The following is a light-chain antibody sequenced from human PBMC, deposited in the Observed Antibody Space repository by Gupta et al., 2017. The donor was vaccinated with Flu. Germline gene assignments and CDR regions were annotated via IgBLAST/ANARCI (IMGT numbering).Light chain of an antibody. CDR1: QNVNSN. CDR2: GAS. V-gene: IGKV3-15*01. Sequence: EIVMTQSPATLSVSPGERATLSCRASQNVNSNLAWYQQKPGQAPRLLIYGASNRATSIPARFIGSGSGTDVTLTISSRQSEDVAVYYCQQYDSWPPATFGQGTKVEIK. J-gene: IGKJ1*01. CDR3: QQYDSWPPAT.